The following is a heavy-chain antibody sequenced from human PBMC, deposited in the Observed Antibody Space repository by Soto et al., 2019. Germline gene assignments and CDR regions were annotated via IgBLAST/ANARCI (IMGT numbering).Heavy chain of an antibody. CDR1: GGSISSYY. D-gene: IGHD1-26*01. CDR3: ARADGGSYQDNWFDP. J-gene: IGHJ5*02. CDR2: IYYSGST. V-gene: IGHV4-59*01. Sequence: TSETLSLTCTVSGGSISSYYWSWIRQPPGKGLEWIGYIYYSGSTNYNPSLKSRVTISVDTSKNQFSLKLSSVTAADTAVYYCARADGGSYQDNWFDPWGQGTLVTV.